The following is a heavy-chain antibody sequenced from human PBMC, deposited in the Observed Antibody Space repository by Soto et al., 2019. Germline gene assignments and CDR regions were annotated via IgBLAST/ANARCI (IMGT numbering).Heavy chain of an antibody. J-gene: IGHJ4*02. CDR1: GFTFSSYA. CDR2: ISGSGSST. D-gene: IGHD3-22*01. Sequence: GGSLRLSCAASGFTFSSYAMSWVRQAPGKGLEWDSAISGSGSSTYYADSRKGRFTISRDNSKNTLYLQRNSLRAEDTAVYYCAKDRGYYYGSSGYAFDYWGQGTLVTVSS. CDR3: AKDRGYYYGSSGYAFDY. V-gene: IGHV3-23*01.